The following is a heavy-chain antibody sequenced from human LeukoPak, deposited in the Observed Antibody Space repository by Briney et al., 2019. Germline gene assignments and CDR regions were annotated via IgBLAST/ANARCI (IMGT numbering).Heavy chain of an antibody. V-gene: IGHV4-39*01. J-gene: IGHJ4*02. Sequence: SETLSLTCTVSGASITSDTYYWGWIRQPPGKGLEWLGNTYYSGSTSNNPSLKIRVTISVDTSKSQFSLKLSSVTAADTAVYFCVRLMYSGTYNYFDYWGQGTLVTVSS. D-gene: IGHD1-26*01. CDR3: VRLMYSGTYNYFDY. CDR2: TYYSGST. CDR1: GASITSDTYY.